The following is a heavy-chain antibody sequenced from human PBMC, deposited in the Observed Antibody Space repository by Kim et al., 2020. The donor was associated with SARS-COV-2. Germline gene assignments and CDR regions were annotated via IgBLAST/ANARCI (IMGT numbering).Heavy chain of an antibody. CDR2: IIPIFGTA. CDR1: GGTFSSYA. V-gene: IGHV1-69*06. CDR3: ARKGRWLSYYYGMDV. J-gene: IGHJ6*02. Sequence: SVKVSCKASGGTFSSYAISWVRQAPGQGLEWMGGIIPIFGTANYAQKFQGRVTITADKSTSTAYMELSSLRSEDTAVYYCARKGRWLSYYYGMDVWGQGTTVTVSS. D-gene: IGHD3-22*01.